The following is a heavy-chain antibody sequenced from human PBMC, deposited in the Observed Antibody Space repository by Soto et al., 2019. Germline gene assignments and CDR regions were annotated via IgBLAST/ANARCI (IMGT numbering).Heavy chain of an antibody. Sequence: QVQLVQSGAEVKMPGASVKVSCKASGYTFTSYYMHWVRQAPGQGLEWMGIINPSDGSTTYAQKFQGRLTMTRDTSTSTVYMELSSLRSEDTATHFCARGGHYYDSVAGWFDPWGQGTLVTVSS. D-gene: IGHD3-22*01. CDR1: GYTFTSYY. V-gene: IGHV1-46*01. J-gene: IGHJ5*02. CDR2: INPSDGST. CDR3: ARGGHYYDSVAGWFDP.